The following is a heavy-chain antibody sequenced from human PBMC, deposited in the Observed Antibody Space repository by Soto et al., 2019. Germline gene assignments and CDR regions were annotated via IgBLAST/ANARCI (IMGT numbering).Heavy chain of an antibody. V-gene: IGHV3-21*01. D-gene: IGHD3-3*01. Sequence: GGSLRLSCAASGFTFSSYSMNWVRQAPGKGLEWVSSISSSSSYIYYADSVKGRFTISRDNAKNSLYLQMNSLRAEDAAVYYCARNHGYDFWSGYQYDAFDTWGQGTMVTVSS. J-gene: IGHJ3*02. CDR1: GFTFSSYS. CDR2: ISSSSSYI. CDR3: ARNHGYDFWSGYQYDAFDT.